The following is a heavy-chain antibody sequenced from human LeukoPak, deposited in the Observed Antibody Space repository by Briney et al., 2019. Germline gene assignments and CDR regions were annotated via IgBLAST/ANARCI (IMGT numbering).Heavy chain of an antibody. CDR2: IYSGGRT. Sequence: GGSLGLSCAASGFTVSSNYMSWVRQAPGKGLEWVSVIYSGGRTYYADSVKGRFTISRDNPKNTLYLQMNSLRAEDTAVYYCARDYGGNPPAFDYWGQGTLVTVSS. J-gene: IGHJ4*02. CDR3: ARDYGGNPPAFDY. CDR1: GFTVSSNY. V-gene: IGHV3-66*01. D-gene: IGHD4-23*01.